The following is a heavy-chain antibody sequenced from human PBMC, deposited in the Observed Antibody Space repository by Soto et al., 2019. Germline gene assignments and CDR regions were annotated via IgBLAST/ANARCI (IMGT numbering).Heavy chain of an antibody. J-gene: IGHJ1*01. CDR3: AREENCSDGICYSEYFQR. CDR2: VNPSGGST. CDR1: GYIFTAYS. V-gene: IGHV1-46*01. D-gene: IGHD2-15*01. Sequence: SVKVSCKASGYIFTAYSMHWVRQAPGQGLEWMGVVNPSGGSTNYAQKFQGRITMTRDTSTSTVYMDLSSLTSEDTAVYYCAREENCSDGICYSEYFQRWGQGTLVTVSS.